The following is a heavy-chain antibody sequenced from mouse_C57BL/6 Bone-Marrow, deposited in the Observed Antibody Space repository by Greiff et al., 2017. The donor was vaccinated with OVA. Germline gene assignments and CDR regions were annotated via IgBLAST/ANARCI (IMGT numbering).Heavy chain of an antibody. D-gene: IGHD1-1*01. CDR1: GYTFTSYW. Sequence: VQLQQPGAELVKPGASVKMSCKASGYTFTSYWITWVKQRPGQGLEWIGDIYPGSGSNNYNEKFKSKATLTVDTSSSTAYMQLSSLTSEDSAVYYCARKGDYYGSSYGGYAMDYWGQGTSVTVSS. J-gene: IGHJ4*01. CDR2: IYPGSGSN. CDR3: ARKGDYYGSSYGGYAMDY. V-gene: IGHV1-55*01.